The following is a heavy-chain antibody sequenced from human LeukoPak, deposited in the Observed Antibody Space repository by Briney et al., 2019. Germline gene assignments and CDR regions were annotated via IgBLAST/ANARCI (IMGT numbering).Heavy chain of an antibody. J-gene: IGHJ5*02. V-gene: IGHV3-21*01. CDR3: ARETDYGGNSPQS. D-gene: IGHD4-23*01. CDR1: GFTVSSTY. CDR2: ISSSSSYI. Sequence: GGSLRLSCAASGFTVSSTYMSWVRQAPGKGLEWVSSISSSSSYIYYADSVKGRFTISRDNAKNSLYLQMNSLRAEDTAVYYCARETDYGGNSPQSWGQGTLVTVSS.